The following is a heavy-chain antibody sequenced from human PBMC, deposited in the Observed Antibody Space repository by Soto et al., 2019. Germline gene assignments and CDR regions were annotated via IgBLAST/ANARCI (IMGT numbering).Heavy chain of an antibody. CDR3: ACVRATMTNHYDY. V-gene: IGHV4-61*01. Sequence: LTCTVSGGSVSSGCHDWGWIRQPPGKGLEWIGYIYYSGGTNYNTSLKSRVTISVDTSKNQFSLTLSAVTAADTAVYYCACVRATMTNHYDYWGQGTRVTVTA. CDR2: IYYSGGT. J-gene: IGHJ4*02. CDR1: GGSVSSGCHD. D-gene: IGHD4-17*01.